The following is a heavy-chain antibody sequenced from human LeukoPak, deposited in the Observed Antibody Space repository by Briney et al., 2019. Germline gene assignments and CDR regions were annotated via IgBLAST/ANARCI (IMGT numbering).Heavy chain of an antibody. CDR2: ISGSGGST. D-gene: IGHD3-3*01. Sequence: GGSLRLSCAASGFTFSSYAMSWVRQAPGKGLEWVSAISGSGGSTYYADSVKGRFTISRDNSKNTLYLQMNSLRAEDTAVYYCATETTIFGVVRNDAFDIWGQGTMVTVSS. J-gene: IGHJ3*02. V-gene: IGHV3-23*01. CDR3: ATETTIFGVVRNDAFDI. CDR1: GFTFSSYA.